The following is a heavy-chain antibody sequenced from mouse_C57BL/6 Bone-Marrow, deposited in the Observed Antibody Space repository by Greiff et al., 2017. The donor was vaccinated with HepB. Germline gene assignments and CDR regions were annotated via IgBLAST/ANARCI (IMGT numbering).Heavy chain of an antibody. CDR3: ARGINFDV. Sequence: QVHVKPSGPELVKPGASVKLSCQASGYTFTSYDINWVKQRPGQGLEWLGWMYPRDGSAKYNEKFKGKAKLTVDTSYRKAYMALHSLTSEDSAVYFRARGINFDVWGTGTTVTVSS. CDR1: GYTFTSYD. V-gene: IGHV1-85*01. J-gene: IGHJ1*03. CDR2: MYPRDGSA.